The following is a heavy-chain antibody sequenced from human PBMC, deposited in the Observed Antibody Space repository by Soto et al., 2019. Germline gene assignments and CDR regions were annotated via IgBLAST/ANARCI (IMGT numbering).Heavy chain of an antibody. CDR3: ARDRHDFWSGYYPNYYYYGMDV. J-gene: IGHJ6*01. Sequence: EVQLVESGGGLVQPGGSLRLSCAASGFTFSSYWMSWVRQAPGKGLEWVANIKQDGSEKYYVDSVKGRFTISRDNAKNSLYLQMNSLRAEDTAVYYCARDRHDFWSGYYPNYYYYGMDVW. V-gene: IGHV3-7*03. D-gene: IGHD3-3*01. CDR1: GFTFSSYW. CDR2: IKQDGSEK.